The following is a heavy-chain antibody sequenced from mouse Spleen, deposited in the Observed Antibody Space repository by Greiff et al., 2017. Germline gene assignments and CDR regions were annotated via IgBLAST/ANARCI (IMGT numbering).Heavy chain of an antibody. CDR3: ARPDDYGFDY. Sequence: DVQLVESGGGLVKPGGSLKLSCAASGFTFSDYGMHWVRQAPEKGLEWVAYISSGSSTIYYADTVKGRFTISRDNAKNTLFLQMTSLRSEDTAMYYCARPDDYGFDYWGQGTTLTVSS. D-gene: IGHD2-4*01. J-gene: IGHJ2*01. CDR2: ISSGSSTI. CDR1: GFTFSDYG. V-gene: IGHV5-17*01.